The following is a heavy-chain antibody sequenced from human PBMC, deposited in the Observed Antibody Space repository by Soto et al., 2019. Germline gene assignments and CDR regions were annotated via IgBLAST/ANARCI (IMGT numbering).Heavy chain of an antibody. J-gene: IGHJ4*02. Sequence: QVQLQESGPGLVKPSQTLSLTCTVSGGSISSGGYYWRWLRQHPGKGLEWIVYIYYSGSTYYTPSLQSLVTISVDTSKNQFSLKLISVTAADTAVYDCARSFGVASAGPFDYWGQGTLVTVSS. CDR2: IYYSGST. V-gene: IGHV4-31*01. D-gene: IGHD6-13*01. CDR3: ARSFGVASAGPFDY. CDR1: GGSISSGGYY.